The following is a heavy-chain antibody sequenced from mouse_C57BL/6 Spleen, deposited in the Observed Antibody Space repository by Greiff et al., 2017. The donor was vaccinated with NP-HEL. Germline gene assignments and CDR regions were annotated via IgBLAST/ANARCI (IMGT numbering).Heavy chain of an antibody. J-gene: IGHJ4*01. CDR3: ARAPYDYAMDY. CDR1: GYTFTDYY. Sequence: VQLQQSGAELVRPGASVKLSCKASGYTFTDYYINWVKQRPGQGLEWIARIYPGSGNTYYNEKFKGKATLTAEKSSSTAYMQLSSLTSEDSAVYFCARAPYDYAMDYWGQGTSVTVSS. V-gene: IGHV1-76*01. D-gene: IGHD2-4*01. CDR2: IYPGSGNT.